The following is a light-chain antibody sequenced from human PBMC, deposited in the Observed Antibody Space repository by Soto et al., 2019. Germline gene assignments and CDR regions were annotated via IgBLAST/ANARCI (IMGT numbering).Light chain of an antibody. Sequence: DIVMTQSPDSLAVSLGERATINCKSSQSVLYSSNNKNYLSWCQQKAGQPPKLLIYWASTRESGVTDRFSGSGSGTEFTLTISSLQTEDLEVYYCQQCYTTPTITFGQGTRLEIK. CDR2: WAS. V-gene: IGKV4-1*01. CDR3: QQCYTTPTIT. CDR1: QSVLYSSNNKNY. J-gene: IGKJ5*01.